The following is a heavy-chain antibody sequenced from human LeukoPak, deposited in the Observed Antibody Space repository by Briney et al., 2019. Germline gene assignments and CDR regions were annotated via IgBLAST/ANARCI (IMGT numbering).Heavy chain of an antibody. D-gene: IGHD1-14*01. CDR1: GFIVSSNY. J-gene: IGHJ4*02. V-gene: IGHV3-66*01. CDR2: IYSGGST. Sequence: GGSLRLSCAASGFIVSSNYMSWVRQAPGKGLEWVSVIYSGGSTYYADSVKGRFTISRDNSKNTLYLHMNSLRAEDTAVYYCARDKYGSDYWGQGTLVTVSS. CDR3: ARDKYGSDY.